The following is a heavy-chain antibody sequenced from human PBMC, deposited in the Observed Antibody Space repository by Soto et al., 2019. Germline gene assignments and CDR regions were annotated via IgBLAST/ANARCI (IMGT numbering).Heavy chain of an antibody. J-gene: IGHJ1*01. V-gene: IGHV4-59*01. CDR2: IYYSGST. D-gene: IGHD6-19*01. CDR3: ARGHSSGWALAEYFQH. CDR1: GGSISSYY. Sequence: SETLSLTCTVSGGSISSYYWSWIRQPPGKGLEWIGYIYYSGSTNYNPSLKSRVTISVDTSKNQFSLKLSSVTAADTAVYYCARGHSSGWALAEYFQHWGQGTLVTVSS.